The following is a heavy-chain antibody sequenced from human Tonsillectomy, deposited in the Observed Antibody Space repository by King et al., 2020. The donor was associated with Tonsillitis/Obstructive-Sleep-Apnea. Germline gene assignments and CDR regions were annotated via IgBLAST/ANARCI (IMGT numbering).Heavy chain of an antibody. D-gene: IGHD2-2*01. CDR1: GFIFSSYN. CDR3: ARLYCGSPSCKTRGKYYYYSYMDV. J-gene: IGHJ6*03. CDR2: IRTTSTTV. Sequence: VQLVESGGGLVQPGGSLRLSCAASGFIFSSYNMNWVRQAPGRGLEWVSYIRTTSTTVYYADSVKGRFTVYRDNAKNTLYLQINSLRDEDTAVYYCARLYCGSPSCKTRGKYYYYSYMDVGGKGTTVTVSS. V-gene: IGHV3-48*02.